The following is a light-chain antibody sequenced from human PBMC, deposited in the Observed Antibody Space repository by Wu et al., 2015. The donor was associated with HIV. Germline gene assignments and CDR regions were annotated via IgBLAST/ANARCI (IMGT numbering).Light chain of an antibody. CDR2: LTS. V-gene: IGKV1-NL1*01. CDR1: RGISNA. CDR3: QQYYNELWT. Sequence: DIQMTQSPSSLSASVGDTVTITCRSSRGISNALAWYQQKPNEAPKVLISLTSRLEGGVPSRFSGSGFETEYTLTISNLQSEDFATYYCQQYYNELWTFGQGTKVELK. J-gene: IGKJ1*01.